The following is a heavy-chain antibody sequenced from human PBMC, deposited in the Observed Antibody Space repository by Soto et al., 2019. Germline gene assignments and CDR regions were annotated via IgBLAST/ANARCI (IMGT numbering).Heavy chain of an antibody. CDR3: ARLRKYQGTSYYYYGMDV. D-gene: IGHD2-2*01. V-gene: IGHV5-10-1*01. CDR2: IDPSDSYT. J-gene: IGHJ6*02. CDR1: GYSFTSYW. Sequence: PGESLKISCKGSGYSFTSYWISWVRQMPGKGLEWMGRIDPSDSYTNYSPSFQGHVTISADKSISTAYLQWSSLKASDTAMYYCARLRKYQGTSYYYYGMDVWGQGTTVTVSS.